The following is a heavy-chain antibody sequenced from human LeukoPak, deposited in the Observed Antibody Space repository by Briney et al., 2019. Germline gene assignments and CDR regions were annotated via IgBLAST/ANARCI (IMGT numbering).Heavy chain of an antibody. CDR3: AREWSYESSGYFFYY. V-gene: IGHV1-69*13. J-gene: IGHJ4*02. CDR1: GDTFIRYG. D-gene: IGHD3-22*01. CDR2: IIPLFGTA. Sequence: ASVTVSCKASGDTFIRYGISWVRQAPGQGLEWMGGIIPLFGTANYAQKFQGRVTITADESTSTVYMELNSLRFEDTAVYYCAREWSYESSGYFFYYWGQGTLVTVSA.